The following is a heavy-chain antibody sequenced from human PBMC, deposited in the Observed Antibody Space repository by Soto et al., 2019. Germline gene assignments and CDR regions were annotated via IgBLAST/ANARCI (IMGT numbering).Heavy chain of an antibody. CDR1: GGSIRSYY. CDR2: IYTSGTT. Sequence: QVQLQQSGPGLVKPSETLSLTCTVSGGSIRSYYWSWIRQPAGKALEWIGRIYTSGTTNYNPSLMCRVTILLDTSKNQFSLDLSSVTDADTAVYYCAREGSSGFGMDVWGQGTTVTVSS. J-gene: IGHJ6*02. D-gene: IGHD6-25*01. CDR3: AREGSSGFGMDV. V-gene: IGHV4-4*07.